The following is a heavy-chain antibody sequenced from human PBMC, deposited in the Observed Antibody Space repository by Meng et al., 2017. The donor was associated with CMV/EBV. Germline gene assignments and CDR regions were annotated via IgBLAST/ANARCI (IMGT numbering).Heavy chain of an antibody. V-gene: IGHV3-72*01. J-gene: IGHJ6*02. CDR1: GFTFSDHY. CDR3: ARFHYGYGMDV. CDR2: TRNKANSYTT. Sequence: GGSLRLSCAASGFTFSDHYMDWVRQAPGKGLEWVGRTRNKANSYTTEYAASVKGRSTISRDDSKNSLYLQMNSLKTEDAAVYYCARFHYGYGMDVWGQGTTVTVSS.